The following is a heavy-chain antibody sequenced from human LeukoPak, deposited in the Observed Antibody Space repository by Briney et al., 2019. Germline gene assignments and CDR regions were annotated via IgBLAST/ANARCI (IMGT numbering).Heavy chain of an antibody. CDR3: ARGGLPGGSYYYYGMDV. D-gene: IGHD3-16*01. CDR2: INHSGST. V-gene: IGHV4-34*01. J-gene: IGHJ6*02. CDR1: GGSFSGYY. Sequence: SETLSLTCAVYGGSFSGYYWSWIRQPPGKGLEWIGEINHSGSTNYNPSLKSRVTISVDTSKNQFSLKLSSVTAADTAVYYRARGGLPGGSYYYYGMDVWGQGTTVTVSS.